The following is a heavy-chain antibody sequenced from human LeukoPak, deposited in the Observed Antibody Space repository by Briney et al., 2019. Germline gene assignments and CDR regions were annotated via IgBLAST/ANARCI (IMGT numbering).Heavy chain of an antibody. D-gene: IGHD5-24*01. CDR2: INSDGSSS. V-gene: IGHV3-74*01. CDR1: GFTLGTYN. Sequence: PGGSLRLSCAASGFTLGTYNMNWVRQAPGKGPVWVSRINSDGSSSRYADSVKGRFTISRDNARNTIYLQMNSLRADDTAVYYCAREDRGDGYNLHYWGQGTLVTVSS. J-gene: IGHJ4*02. CDR3: AREDRGDGYNLHY.